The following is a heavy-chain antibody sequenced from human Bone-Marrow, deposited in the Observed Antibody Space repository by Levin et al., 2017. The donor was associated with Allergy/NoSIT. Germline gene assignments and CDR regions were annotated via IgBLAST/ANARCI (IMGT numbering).Heavy chain of an antibody. CDR2: ISDDGTRE. V-gene: IGHV3-30*04. CDR3: ARERDSGDYRTADY. D-gene: IGHD1-26*01. Sequence: GGSLRLSCAASGFPFAFYSMHWLRLTPGRGLEWVAFISDDGTREKYADSMEGRFTISRDNSKNTLYLEMNSLRGEDTAVYYCARERDSGDYRTADYWGQGTLVTVSP. J-gene: IGHJ4*02. CDR1: GFPFAFYS.